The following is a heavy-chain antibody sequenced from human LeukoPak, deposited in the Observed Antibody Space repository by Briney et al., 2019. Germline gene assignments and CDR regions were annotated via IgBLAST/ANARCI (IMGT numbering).Heavy chain of an antibody. CDR2: ITSSSYI. V-gene: IGHV3-21*01. CDR3: ARDLVLYGDY. J-gene: IGHJ4*02. Sequence: AGSLRLSCAASGFTFSSYSKNWVRQAPGKGLEWFSSITSSSYIYYADSVKGRFTISRDNAKNSLYLQMNSRRAQDTAVYYCARDLVLYGDYWGQGTLVTVSS. D-gene: IGHD4-17*01. CDR1: GFTFSSYS.